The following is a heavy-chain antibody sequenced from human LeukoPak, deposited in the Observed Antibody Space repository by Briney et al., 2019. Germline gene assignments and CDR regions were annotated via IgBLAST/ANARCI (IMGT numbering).Heavy chain of an antibody. CDR1: GFTFSNYW. D-gene: IGHD6-13*01. V-gene: IGHV3-7*01. Sequence: GGSLRLSCAASGFTFSNYWMSWVRQAPGKGLEWVANIKQDGSQKYYLGSVQGRFTISRDNAKNSLSLQMNSLTAEDTALYYCARDLYSSTWYSSDFFQHWGQGTLVIVSS. CDR2: IKQDGSQK. J-gene: IGHJ1*01. CDR3: ARDLYSSTWYSSDFFQH.